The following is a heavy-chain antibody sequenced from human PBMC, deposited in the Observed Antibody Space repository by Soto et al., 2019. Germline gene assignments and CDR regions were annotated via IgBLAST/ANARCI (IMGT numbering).Heavy chain of an antibody. Sequence: QVQLQESGPGLVKPSETLSLTCTVSGGSISSYYWSWIRQPAGKGLEWIGRIYTSGSTNYNPSLESRVTMSVDTSKNQFSLKLSSVTAADTAAYYCARDYYDSSGYPTWFDPWGQGTLVTVSS. J-gene: IGHJ5*02. V-gene: IGHV4-4*07. CDR2: IYTSGST. CDR1: GGSISSYY. D-gene: IGHD3-22*01. CDR3: ARDYYDSSGYPTWFDP.